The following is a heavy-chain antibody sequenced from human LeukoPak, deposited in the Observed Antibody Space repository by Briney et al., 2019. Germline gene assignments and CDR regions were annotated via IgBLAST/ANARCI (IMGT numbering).Heavy chain of an antibody. D-gene: IGHD3-10*01. CDR1: GYTFTSYD. Sequence: ASVKVSCKASGYTFTSYDINWVRQATGQGLEWMGWMNPNSGNTGYAQKFQGRVTMTRNTSISTAYMELSSLRPEDTAVYYCAGGRSVRGVIVFPYYYYYMDVWGKGTTVTISS. J-gene: IGHJ6*03. CDR3: AGGRSVRGVIVFPYYYYYMDV. V-gene: IGHV1-8*01. CDR2: MNPNSGNT.